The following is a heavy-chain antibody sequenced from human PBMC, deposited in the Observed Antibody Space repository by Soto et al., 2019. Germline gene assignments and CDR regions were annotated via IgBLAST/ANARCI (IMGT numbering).Heavy chain of an antibody. CDR1: GFTFSSYW. J-gene: IGHJ4*02. CDR3: HGYGY. D-gene: IGHD5-12*01. CDR2: IYSGGTT. Sequence: GGSLRLSCAASGFTFSSYWMHWVRQAPGKGLVWVSVIYSGGTTFYADSVKGRFTISRDNSKNTLYLQMNSLRAEDTAVYYCHGYGYWGQGTLVTVSS. V-gene: IGHV3-53*01.